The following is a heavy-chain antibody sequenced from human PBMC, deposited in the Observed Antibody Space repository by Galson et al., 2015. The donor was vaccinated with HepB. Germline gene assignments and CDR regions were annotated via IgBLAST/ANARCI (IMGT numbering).Heavy chain of an antibody. CDR1: GYSFTSYW. D-gene: IGHD3-22*01. V-gene: IGHV5-51*01. CDR3: ARLYYYDSSGYPNWFDP. J-gene: IGHJ5*02. Sequence: QSGAEVKKPGESLKISCKGSGYSFTSYWIGWVRQMPGKGLEWMGIIYPGDSDTRYSPSFQGQVTISADKSISTAYLQWSGLKASDTAMYYCARLYYYDSSGYPNWFDPWGQGTLVTVSS. CDR2: IYPGDSDT.